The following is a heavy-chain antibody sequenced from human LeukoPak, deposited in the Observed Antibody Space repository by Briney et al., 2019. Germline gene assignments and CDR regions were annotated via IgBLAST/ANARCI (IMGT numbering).Heavy chain of an antibody. Sequence: ASVKVSCKASGYTFTGYYMHWVRQAPGQGLEWMGWINPNSGGTNYAQKFQGRVTMTRATSISTAYMELSRLRSDDTAVYYCATWALGAVAAAGHDYWGQGTLVTVSS. J-gene: IGHJ4*02. V-gene: IGHV1-2*02. CDR2: INPNSGGT. CDR3: ATWALGAVAAAGHDY. CDR1: GYTFTGYY. D-gene: IGHD6-13*01.